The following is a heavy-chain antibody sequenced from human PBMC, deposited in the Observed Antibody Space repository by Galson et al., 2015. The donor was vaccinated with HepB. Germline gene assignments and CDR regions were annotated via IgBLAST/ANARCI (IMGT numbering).Heavy chain of an antibody. CDR2: TYYRSKWYN. V-gene: IGHV6-1*01. CDR3: ARDLVDHWYYDI. CDR1: GDSVSSNSAA. Sequence: CAISGDSVSSNSAAWNWIRQSPSSGLEWLGRTYYRSKWYNDVSISVKSRITFTPDTSKNQVSLQLNSVTPEDTAVYYCARDLVDHWYYDIWGRGTLVTVSS. J-gene: IGHJ2*01. D-gene: IGHD5-24*01.